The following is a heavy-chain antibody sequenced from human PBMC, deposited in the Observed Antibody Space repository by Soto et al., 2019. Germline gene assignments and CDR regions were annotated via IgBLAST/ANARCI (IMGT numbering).Heavy chain of an antibody. CDR2: IYKIGST. J-gene: IGHJ4*02. Sequence: KPSETLSLTCSVSGVSISSYYWSWIRQPAGKGLEWIGRIYKIGSTNYNPSLKSRVTMSVDTSTIQFSLKLSSVSGADTALYSCARDGALRGSAIFRFDYWGQGALVTVSS. D-gene: IGHD3-10*01. CDR1: GVSISSYY. V-gene: IGHV4-4*07. CDR3: ARDGALRGSAIFRFDY.